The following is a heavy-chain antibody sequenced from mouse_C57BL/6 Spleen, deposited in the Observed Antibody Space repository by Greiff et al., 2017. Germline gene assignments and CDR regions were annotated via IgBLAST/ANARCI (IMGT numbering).Heavy chain of an antibody. CDR1: GYTFTSYW. CDR2: IDPSDSYT. Sequence: VQLQQPGAELVRPGTSVKLSCKASGYTFTSYWMHWVKQRPGQGLEWIGVIDPSDSYTNYNQKFKGKATLTVDTSSSTAYMQLSSLTSEDSAVYYCAIGGAMDYWGQGTSVTVSS. V-gene: IGHV1-59*01. CDR3: AIGGAMDY. J-gene: IGHJ4*01.